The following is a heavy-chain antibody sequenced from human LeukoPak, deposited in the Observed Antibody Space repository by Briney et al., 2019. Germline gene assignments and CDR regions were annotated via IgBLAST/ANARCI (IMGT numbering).Heavy chain of an antibody. CDR1: GFTFSSYA. Sequence: GGFLRLSCAASGFTFSSYAMHWVRQAPGKGLEWVAVISYDGSNKYYADSVKGRFTISRDNSKNTLYLQMNSLRAEDTAVYYCARELIVDYYGMDVWGQGTTVTVSS. J-gene: IGHJ6*02. CDR2: ISYDGSNK. V-gene: IGHV3-30*04. D-gene: IGHD3-22*01. CDR3: ARELIVDYYGMDV.